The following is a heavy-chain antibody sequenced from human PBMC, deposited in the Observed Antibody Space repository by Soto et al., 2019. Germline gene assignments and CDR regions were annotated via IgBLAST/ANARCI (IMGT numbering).Heavy chain of an antibody. CDR3: TRVSDYIWGSYRTTYYYYMDV. J-gene: IGHJ6*03. CDR2: IRSKAYGGTT. CDR1: GFTFGDYA. V-gene: IGHV3-49*03. Sequence: GGPLRLSCTASGFTFGDYAMSWFRQAPGKGLERVGFIRSKAYGGTTEYAASVKGRFTISRDDSKSIAYLQMNSLKTEDTAVYYCTRVSDYIWGSYRTTYYYYMDVWGKGTTVTVSS. D-gene: IGHD3-16*02.